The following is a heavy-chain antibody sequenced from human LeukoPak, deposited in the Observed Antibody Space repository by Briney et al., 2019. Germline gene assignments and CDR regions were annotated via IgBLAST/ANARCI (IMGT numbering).Heavy chain of an antibody. Sequence: AAVKVSCKASGYTFANYGFSWVRQAPGQGLEWMGWISAYNGNTKYAQKVQGRVTMTTDTSTSTAYMELRSLRSDDTAVYYCARDLNQYYYDSSGYHYWGQGTLVTVSS. CDR3: ARDLNQYYYDSSGYHY. D-gene: IGHD3-22*01. V-gene: IGHV1-18*01. CDR2: ISAYNGNT. J-gene: IGHJ4*02. CDR1: GYTFANYG.